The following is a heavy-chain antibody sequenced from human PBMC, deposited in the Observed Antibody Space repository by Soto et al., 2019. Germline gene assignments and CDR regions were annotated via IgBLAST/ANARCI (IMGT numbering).Heavy chain of an antibody. J-gene: IGHJ4*02. D-gene: IGHD1-1*01. CDR3: ARDTTPSL. Sequence: PSETLSLTCTVYGGSFSGYYWSWIRQPPGKGLEWIGYLYYSRSTNYNPSLKSRVTMSVDTSKNQFSLKLSSMTAADTATYYCARDTTPSLWGQGTLVTVSS. V-gene: IGHV4-59*01. CDR2: LYYSRST. CDR1: GGSFSGYY.